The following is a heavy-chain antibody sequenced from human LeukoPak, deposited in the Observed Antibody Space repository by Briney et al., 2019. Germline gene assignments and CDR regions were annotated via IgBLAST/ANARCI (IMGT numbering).Heavy chain of an antibody. CDR2: IKSKSNGEVT. J-gene: IGHJ3*02. CDR1: GFTFSNAW. V-gene: IGHV3-15*01. CDR3: TTGSYDFWSGYSGDAFDI. D-gene: IGHD3-3*01. Sequence: GGSLRLSCAAYGFTFSNAWMSWVRQAPGKGLEWVGRIKSKSNGEVTDYAAPVKGRFTISRDDSKNTLHLQMNSLKTEDTAVYYCTTGSYDFWSGYSGDAFDIWGQGTMVTVSS.